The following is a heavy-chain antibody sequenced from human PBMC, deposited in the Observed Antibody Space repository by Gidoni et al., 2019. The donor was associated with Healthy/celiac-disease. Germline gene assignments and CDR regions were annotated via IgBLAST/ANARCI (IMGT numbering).Heavy chain of an antibody. CDR2: ISYDGSNK. V-gene: IGHV3-30*18. Sequence: QVQLVESGGGVVQPGRSLRLSCAASGFTFSSYGMHWVRQAPGKGLEWVAVISYDGSNKYYADSVKGRFTISRDNSKNTLYLQMNSLRAEDTAVYYCAKAESGSYFDYWGQGTLVTVSS. CDR1: GFTFSSYG. CDR3: AKAESGSYFDY. J-gene: IGHJ4*02. D-gene: IGHD1-26*01.